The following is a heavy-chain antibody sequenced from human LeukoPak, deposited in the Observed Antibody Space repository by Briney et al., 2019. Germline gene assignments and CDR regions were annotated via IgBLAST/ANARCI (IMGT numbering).Heavy chain of an antibody. J-gene: IGHJ4*02. V-gene: IGHV3-23*01. CDR3: ARGFSSGFSDY. Sequence: RTGGSLRLSCAASGFTFSSSAMSWVRQVPGKGLEWVSGISASGGSTYYADSVRGRFTISRDNSKNTLYVQMNSLRAEDTAVYYCARGFSSGFSDYWGQGTLVTVSS. CDR1: GFTFSSSA. CDR2: ISASGGST. D-gene: IGHD6-19*01.